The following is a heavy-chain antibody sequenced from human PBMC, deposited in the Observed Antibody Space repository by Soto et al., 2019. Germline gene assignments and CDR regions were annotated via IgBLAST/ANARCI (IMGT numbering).Heavy chain of an antibody. CDR3: XRGGXXSSYGMDV. J-gene: IGHJ6*02. CDR1: GFTFSSYD. V-gene: IGHV3-13*01. Sequence: EVQLVESGGGLVQPGGSLRLPCAASGFTFSSYDMHWVRQATGXXLEWVSAIGTAGDTYYPGSVKGRFTISRENAKNSLYLQMNSLRAGXTAVXXXXRGGXXSSYGMDVWGQGTTVTVSS. CDR2: IGTAGDT.